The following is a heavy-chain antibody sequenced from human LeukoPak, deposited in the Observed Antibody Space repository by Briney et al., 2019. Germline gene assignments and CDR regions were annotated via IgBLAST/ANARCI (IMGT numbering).Heavy chain of an antibody. CDR3: ARAPLYYDFWSGSGNYYYYMDV. Sequence: ASVKVSCKASGYTFTSYDINWVRQATGQGLEWMGWMNPNSGNTGYAQKFQGRVTITRNTSISTAYMELSSLRSEDTAVYYCARAPLYYDFWSGSGNYYYYMDVWGKGTTVTVSS. CDR2: MNPNSGNT. J-gene: IGHJ6*03. D-gene: IGHD3-3*01. CDR1: GYTFTSYD. V-gene: IGHV1-8*03.